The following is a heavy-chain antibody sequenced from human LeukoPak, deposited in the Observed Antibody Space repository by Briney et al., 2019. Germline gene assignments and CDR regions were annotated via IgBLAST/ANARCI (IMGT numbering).Heavy chain of an antibody. Sequence: GGSLRLSCAASGFTFSSYVMHWVRQAPGKGLEWISYISSSSGSIIYYADSVKGRFTISRDNAKNSLYLQMNSLRAEDTAFYYGARPRVHSSGFMDVWGKGTMVTVSS. V-gene: IGHV3-48*04. D-gene: IGHD3-22*01. CDR3: ARPRVHSSGFMDV. CDR1: GFTFSSYV. J-gene: IGHJ6*03. CDR2: ISSSSGSII.